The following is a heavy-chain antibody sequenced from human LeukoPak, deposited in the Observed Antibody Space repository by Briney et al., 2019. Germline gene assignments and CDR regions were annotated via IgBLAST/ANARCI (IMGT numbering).Heavy chain of an antibody. Sequence: PGGSLRLSGAASGFTFSDYYMSWIRQAPGEGLEGVSYISSSGGTIYYADSVKGRFTISRDNAKNSLYLQMNSLRAEDTAVYYCARVLHAYLQSSPLNYWGQGTLVTVSS. J-gene: IGHJ4*02. CDR1: GFTFSDYY. CDR3: ARVLHAYLQSSPLNY. V-gene: IGHV3-11*04. CDR2: ISSSGGTI. D-gene: IGHD4-11*01.